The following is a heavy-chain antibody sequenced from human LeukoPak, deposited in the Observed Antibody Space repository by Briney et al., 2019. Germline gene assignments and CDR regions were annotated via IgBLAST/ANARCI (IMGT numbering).Heavy chain of an antibody. D-gene: IGHD3-9*01. CDR3: ARDARGRLRYFDWLFAFDI. CDR1: GGSIGSSSYY. V-gene: IGHV4-39*07. CDR2: IYYSGST. J-gene: IGHJ3*02. Sequence: SETLSLTCTVSGGSIGSSSYYWGWIRQPPGKGLEWIGSIYYSGSTYYNPSLKSRVTISVDTSKNQFSLKLSSVTAADTAVYYCARDARGRLRYFDWLFAFDIWGQGTMVTVSS.